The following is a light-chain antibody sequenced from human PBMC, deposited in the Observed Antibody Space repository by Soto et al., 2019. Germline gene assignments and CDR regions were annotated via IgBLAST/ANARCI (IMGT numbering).Light chain of an antibody. CDR2: GAS. CDR1: QSVSSSY. J-gene: IGKJ2*01. CDR3: QQYGSSPPYT. Sequence: EIGLTQSPGTLSLSPGERATLSCRASQSVSSSYLAWYQQKPGQAPRLVIYGASSRATGIPDRFSGSGSGTDFTLTISRLEPEDFAAYYCQQYGSSPPYTFGQGTKLEIK. V-gene: IGKV3-20*01.